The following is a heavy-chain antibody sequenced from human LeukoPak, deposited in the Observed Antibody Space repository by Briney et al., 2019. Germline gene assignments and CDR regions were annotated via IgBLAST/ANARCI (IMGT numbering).Heavy chain of an antibody. CDR2: ISASGGTT. J-gene: IGHJ4*02. Sequence: GSLRLSCAASGFTFSSYAMSWVRQAPGKGLEWVSAISASGGTTYYADSVKGRFTISRDNSKNTLYLQMNGLRAEDTAVYYCARTYFYDSGGYYYWGQGTLVTVSS. V-gene: IGHV3-23*01. D-gene: IGHD3-22*01. CDR3: ARTYFYDSGGYYY. CDR1: GFTFSSYA.